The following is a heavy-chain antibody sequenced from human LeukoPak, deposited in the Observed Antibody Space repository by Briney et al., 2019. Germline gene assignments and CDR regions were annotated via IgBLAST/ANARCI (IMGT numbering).Heavy chain of an antibody. CDR1: GFTFSSYG. CDR2: ISGSGGST. D-gene: IGHD3-9*01. J-gene: IGHJ4*02. Sequence: GGSLRLSCAASGFTFSSYGMSWVRQAPGKGLEWVSAISGSGGSTYYADSVKGRFTISRDNSKNTLYLQMNSLRAEDTAVYYCAKDLEGLRYFDWLFDYWGQGTLVTVPS. CDR3: AKDLEGLRYFDWLFDY. V-gene: IGHV3-23*01.